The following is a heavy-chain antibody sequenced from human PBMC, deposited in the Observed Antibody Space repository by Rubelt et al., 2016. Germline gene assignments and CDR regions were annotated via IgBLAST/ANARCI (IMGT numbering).Heavy chain of an antibody. D-gene: IGHD3-10*01. CDR3: ARSSSWYYFDF. V-gene: IGHV1-2*06. CDR1: GYTFIDYY. J-gene: IGHJ4*02. Sequence: QVQVVQSGAEGKKPGSSVKLSCKASGYTFIDYYIHWVRQAPGQGLEWMGRINPNGGGTNYPQKFQGRVTRTGDTCIRPADMELGRLGSDDTAVYFCARSSSWYYFDFWGQGTLVTVSS. CDR2: INPNGGGT.